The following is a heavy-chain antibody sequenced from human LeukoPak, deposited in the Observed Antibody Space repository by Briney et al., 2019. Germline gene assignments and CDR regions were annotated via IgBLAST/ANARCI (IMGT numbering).Heavy chain of an antibody. V-gene: IGHV3-23*01. CDR1: GFTFSNSG. CDR2: ISTDAGET. CDR3: AKGSGNGYGSGPFDY. Sequence: GGSLRLSCAASGFTFSNSGMSWVRQAPGKGLEWVSAISTDAGETHYADSVKGRFTISRDNSKNTVSLQMSSLRAEDTALYYCAKGSGNGYGSGPFDYWGQGPLVTVSS. J-gene: IGHJ4*02. D-gene: IGHD3-10*01.